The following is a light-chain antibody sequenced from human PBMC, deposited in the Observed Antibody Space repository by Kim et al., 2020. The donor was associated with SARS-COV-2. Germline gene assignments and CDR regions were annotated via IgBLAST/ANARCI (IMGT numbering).Light chain of an antibody. CDR1: QDISRY. CDR2: TAS. J-gene: IGKJ1*01. CDR3: QQTSSAPRT. Sequence: DIQMTQSPSSLSASVGDRVTITCRASQDISRYLNWYQQKPGKAPKLLIYTASSLQSGVPSRFTGSGSETDFTLTITSLQPEECATYYCQQTSSAPRTFGQGTKVDIK. V-gene: IGKV1-39*01.